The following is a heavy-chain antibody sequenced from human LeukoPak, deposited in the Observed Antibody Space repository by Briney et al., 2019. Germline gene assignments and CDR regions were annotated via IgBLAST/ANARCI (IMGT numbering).Heavy chain of an antibody. CDR2: ISYDGSNK. V-gene: IGHV3-30*18. CDR3: AKDRKGYSYD. D-gene: IGHD5-18*01. CDR1: GFTFSSYG. J-gene: IGHJ4*02. Sequence: GRSLRLSCAASGFTFSSYGMHWVRQAPGKGLEGVAVISYDGSNKYYADSVKGRFTISRDNSKNTLYLQMNSLRAEDTAVYYCAKDRKGYSYDWGQGTLVTVSS.